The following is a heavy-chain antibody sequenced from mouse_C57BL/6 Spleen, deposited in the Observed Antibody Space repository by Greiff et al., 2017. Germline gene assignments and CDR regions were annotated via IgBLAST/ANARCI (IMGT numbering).Heavy chain of an antibody. CDR3: ARTGEYYGSSDGYFDV. CDR2: IDPSDSYT. Sequence: QVQLQQPGAELVMPGASVKLSCKASGYTFTSYWMHWVKQRPGQGLEWIGEIDPSDSYTNYTQKFKGKSTLTVDNSSSTAYMQLSSLTSEDSSVYYCARTGEYYGSSDGYFDVWGTGTTVTVAS. D-gene: IGHD1-1*01. V-gene: IGHV1-69*01. J-gene: IGHJ1*03. CDR1: GYTFTSYW.